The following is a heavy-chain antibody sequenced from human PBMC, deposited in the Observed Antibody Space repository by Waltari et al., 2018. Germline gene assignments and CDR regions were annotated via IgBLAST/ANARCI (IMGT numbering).Heavy chain of an antibody. D-gene: IGHD5-12*01. V-gene: IGHV4-38-2*01. CDR1: GYSISSGYY. CDR3: ARRGDGYNFDY. Sequence: QVQLQESGPGLVKPSETLSLTCAVSGYSISSGYYWGWIRQPPGKGLEWIGSIYHSGSTYYNPSLKSRVTISVDTSKNQFSLELSSVTAADTAVYYCARRGDGYNFDYWGQGTLVTVSS. J-gene: IGHJ4*02. CDR2: IYHSGST.